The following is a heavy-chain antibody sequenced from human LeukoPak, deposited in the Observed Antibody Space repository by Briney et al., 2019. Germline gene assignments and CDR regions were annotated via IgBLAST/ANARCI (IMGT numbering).Heavy chain of an antibody. CDR2: INHSGST. D-gene: IGHD5-12*01. Sequence: SESLSLTCAVYGGSFSGYCWSWIRQPPGNWLGWIGEINHSGSTNYNPSLKSRVTISVDTSKNQFSLKLSSVTAADTAVYYCARGRSGGYGLDYWGQGTLVTVSS. V-gene: IGHV4-34*01. J-gene: IGHJ4*02. CDR1: GGSFSGYC. CDR3: ARGRSGGYGLDY.